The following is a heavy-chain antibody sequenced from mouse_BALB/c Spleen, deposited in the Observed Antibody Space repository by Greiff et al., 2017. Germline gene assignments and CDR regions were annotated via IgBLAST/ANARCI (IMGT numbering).Heavy chain of an antibody. J-gene: IGHJ1*01. CDR1: GYTFTDYA. V-gene: IGHV1-67*01. CDR2: ISTYYGNT. Sequence: QVQLQQSGPELVRPGVSVKISCKGSGYTFTDYAMHWVQQSHAKSLEWIGVISTYYGNTNYNQKFKGKATMTVDKSSSTAYMELARLTSEASDIYYCARSTYGSSYDWYFDVWGAGTTVTVSS. CDR3: ARSTYGSSYDWYFDV. D-gene: IGHD1-1*01.